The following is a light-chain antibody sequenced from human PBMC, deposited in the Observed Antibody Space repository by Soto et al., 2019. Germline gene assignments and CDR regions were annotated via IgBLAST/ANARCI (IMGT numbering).Light chain of an antibody. CDR1: SRDVGNYNY. Sequence: QSVLTQPASVSGSPGQSITISCTGTSRDVGNYNYVSWYQQHPGKAPKVMIHEVSNRPSGVSNRFSGSKSGNTASLTISGLQAGDEADYYCSSYTTGSTLVFGGGTKVTVL. J-gene: IGLJ3*02. V-gene: IGLV2-14*01. CDR3: SSYTTGSTLV. CDR2: EVS.